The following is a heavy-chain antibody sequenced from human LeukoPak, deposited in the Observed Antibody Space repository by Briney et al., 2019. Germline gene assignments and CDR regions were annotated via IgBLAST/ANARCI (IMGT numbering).Heavy chain of an antibody. V-gene: IGHV5-51*01. CDR1: GYNFIIYW. Sequence: GESLKISCKTSGYNFIIYWIGWVRQMPGKGLEWMGIIYPDDSDTRYSPSFQGQVTISVDKSISTAYLQWSSLKASDTAIYYCVRQEAAGNVEFDPWGQGTLVTVSS. CDR3: VRQEAAGNVEFDP. J-gene: IGHJ5*02. D-gene: IGHD6-13*01. CDR2: IYPDDSDT.